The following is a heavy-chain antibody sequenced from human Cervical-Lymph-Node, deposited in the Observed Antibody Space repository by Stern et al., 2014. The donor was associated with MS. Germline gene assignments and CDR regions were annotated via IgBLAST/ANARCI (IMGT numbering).Heavy chain of an antibody. D-gene: IGHD2-15*01. CDR1: GLSVSTDGVG. CDR2: IYWDDDK. J-gene: IGHJ4*02. Sequence: VTLKESGPTLLKPTQTLTLTCTLSGLSVSTDGVGVGWIRQHPGKALEWLTIIYWDDDKRYNPSLKSRLTITKDTAKNQVVLTMTNMDPVDTGTYYCAHSLRRRNCSGGRCYYFDYWGQGTLVTVSS. V-gene: IGHV2-5*02. CDR3: AHSLRRRNCSGGRCYYFDY.